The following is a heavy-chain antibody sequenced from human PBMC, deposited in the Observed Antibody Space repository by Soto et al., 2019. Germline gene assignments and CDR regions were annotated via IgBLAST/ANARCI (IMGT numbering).Heavy chain of an antibody. CDR2: IYPDDSDT. CDR3: ARHYYYGLDV. J-gene: IGHJ6*02. CDR1: GFTFPNYW. V-gene: IGHV5-51*01. Sequence: GESLKISCQGSGFTFPNYWIGWVRQMPGKGLEWMAIIYPDDSDTRYSPSFQGQVTISADKSISTAYLQWSSLKASDTAMYYCARHYYYGLDVWGQGTPVTVS.